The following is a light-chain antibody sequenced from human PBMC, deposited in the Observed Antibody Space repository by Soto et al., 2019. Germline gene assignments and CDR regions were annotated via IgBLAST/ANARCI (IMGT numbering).Light chain of an antibody. CDR3: QQYHSHSLT. CDR2: LAS. V-gene: IGKV1-5*03. Sequence: DIQMTQSPSTLSASVGDRVTITCRASQSISSWLAWYQQKPGKAPKLLIFLASTLESGVASRFSGSGSGTEFTLTISSLQPDEFATYYCQQYHSHSLTFGGGTKVQIK. J-gene: IGKJ4*01. CDR1: QSISSW.